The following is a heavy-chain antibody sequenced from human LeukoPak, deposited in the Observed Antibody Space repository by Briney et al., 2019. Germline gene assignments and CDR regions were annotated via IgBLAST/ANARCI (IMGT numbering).Heavy chain of an antibody. V-gene: IGHV5-51*01. D-gene: IGHD5-24*01. CDR3: ARRRDVYNLVDY. CDR1: GYSFTSYW. Sequence: HGESLKISCKGSGYSFTSYWIGWVRQMPGKGLEWMGVIYPGDSGTTYSPSFQGQVTISADKSISTAYLRWNSLKASDTAMYYCARRRDVYNLVDYWGQGTLVTVSS. J-gene: IGHJ4*02. CDR2: IYPGDSGT.